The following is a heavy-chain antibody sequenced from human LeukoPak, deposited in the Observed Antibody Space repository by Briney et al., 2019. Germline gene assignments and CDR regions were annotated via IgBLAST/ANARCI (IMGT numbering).Heavy chain of an antibody. Sequence: ASVKVSCKASGYTFTSYDINWVRQATGQGLGWMGWMNPNSGNTGYAQKFQGRVTMTRNTSISTAYMELSSLRSEDTAVYYCARGESSSWYGGYRGQGTLVTVSS. J-gene: IGHJ4*02. CDR1: GYTFTSYD. CDR2: MNPNSGNT. D-gene: IGHD6-13*01. V-gene: IGHV1-8*01. CDR3: ARGESSSWYGGY.